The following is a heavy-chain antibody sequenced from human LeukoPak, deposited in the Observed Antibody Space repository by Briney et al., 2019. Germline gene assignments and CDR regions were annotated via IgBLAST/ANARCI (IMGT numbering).Heavy chain of an antibody. D-gene: IGHD3-9*01. V-gene: IGHV3-66*01. CDR2: IYSGGST. Sequence: GSLRLSCAASGFTVSSNYMSWVRQAPGKGLEWVSVIYSGGSTYYADSVKGRFTISRDNSKNTLYLQMNSLRAEDTAVYYCASLRGGRYFDWLFLNWGQGTLVTVSS. CDR3: ASLRGGRYFDWLFLN. CDR1: GFTVSSNY. J-gene: IGHJ4*02.